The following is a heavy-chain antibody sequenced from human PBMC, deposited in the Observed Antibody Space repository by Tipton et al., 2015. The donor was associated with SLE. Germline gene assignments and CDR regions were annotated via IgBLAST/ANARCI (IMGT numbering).Heavy chain of an antibody. CDR2: IHPADSDT. CDR3: ARQDDTSGYPDF. D-gene: IGHD3-22*01. CDR1: GYSFTSYW. J-gene: IGHJ4*02. Sequence: VQLVQSGAEVKKPGESLKISCKGSGYSFTSYWIGWVRQMPGKGLDWMGIIHPADSDTKYGPSFQGQVTISADRSISTAYLQWNSLKASDTAMYYCARQDDTSGYPDFWGQGTLVTVSS. V-gene: IGHV5-51*01.